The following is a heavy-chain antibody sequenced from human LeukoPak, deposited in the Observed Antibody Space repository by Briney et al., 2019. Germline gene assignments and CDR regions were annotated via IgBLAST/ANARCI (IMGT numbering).Heavy chain of an antibody. Sequence: GGSLRLSCAASESTFSKFWMHWVRQAPGKGLVWVSGINRDVSTTTYADSVKGRFTVSRDNYKNTLYLEMNSLRAEDTAVYYCARDLSGRDDYWGQGTLVTVSS. CDR2: INRDVSTT. D-gene: IGHD7-27*01. V-gene: IGHV3-74*03. CDR3: ARDLSGRDDY. CDR1: ESTFSKFW. J-gene: IGHJ4*02.